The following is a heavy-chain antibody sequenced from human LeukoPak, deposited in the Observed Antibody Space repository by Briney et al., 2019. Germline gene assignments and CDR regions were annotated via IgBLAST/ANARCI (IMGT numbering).Heavy chain of an antibody. CDR2: IYYSGTT. V-gene: IGHV4-59*01. D-gene: IGHD6-13*01. Sequence: SETLSLTCTVSGGSISSYYWSWIRQPPGKGLERIGYIYYSGTTNYNPSLKSRVTISVDTSKNQLSLKLSSVTAADTAVYYCARGVYIAAAQYGYWGQGTLVTVSS. CDR1: GGSISSYY. CDR3: ARGVYIAAAQYGY. J-gene: IGHJ4*02.